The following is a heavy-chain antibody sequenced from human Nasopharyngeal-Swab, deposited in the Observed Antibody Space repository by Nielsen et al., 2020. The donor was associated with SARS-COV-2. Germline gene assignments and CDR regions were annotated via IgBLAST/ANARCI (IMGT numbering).Heavy chain of an antibody. V-gene: IGHV4-34*01. Sequence: SETLSLTCAVYGGSFSGYYWSWIRQPPGKGLEWIGEINHSGSTNYNPSLKSRVTMSVDKSKNQFSLKLTSVTAADTAVYYCARAMGDYYYYYYMDVWGKGTTVTVSS. D-gene: IGHD1-26*01. CDR2: INHSGST. J-gene: IGHJ6*03. CDR3: ARAMGDYYYYYYMDV. CDR1: GGSFSGYY.